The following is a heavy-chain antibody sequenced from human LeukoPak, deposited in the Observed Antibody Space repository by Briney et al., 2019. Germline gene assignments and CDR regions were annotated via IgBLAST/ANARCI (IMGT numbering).Heavy chain of an antibody. CDR1: GGSISSGDYY. D-gene: IGHD6-13*01. V-gene: IGHV4-30-4*01. CDR2: IYYSGST. CDR3: ARHLSSNYFDY. J-gene: IGHJ4*02. Sequence: SETLSLTCTVSGGSISSGDYYWSWIRQPPGKGLEWIGYIYYSGSTYYNPSLKSRVTISVDTSKNQFSLKLSSVTAADTAVYYCARHLSSNYFDYWGQGTLVTVSS.